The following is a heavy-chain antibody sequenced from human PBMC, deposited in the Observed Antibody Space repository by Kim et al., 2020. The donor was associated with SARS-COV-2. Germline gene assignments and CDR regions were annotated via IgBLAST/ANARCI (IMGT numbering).Heavy chain of an antibody. Sequence: RRHGGSTFYAAAVKGRFTISRDNYKKTLYLKMGSLRAEDAAVYDCVLYLDWGQGTLVTVSS. CDR2: RRHGGST. D-gene: IGHD3-16*02. V-gene: IGHV3-64D*06. J-gene: IGHJ4*02. CDR3: VLYLD.